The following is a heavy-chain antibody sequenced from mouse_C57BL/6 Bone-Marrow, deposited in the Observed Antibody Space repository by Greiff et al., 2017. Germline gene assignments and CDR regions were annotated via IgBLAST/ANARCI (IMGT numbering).Heavy chain of an antibody. V-gene: IGHV3-6*01. CDR3: ARDGGGTGRFAY. Sequence: ESGPGLVKPSQSLSLTCSVTGYSITSGYYWNWIRQFPGNKLEWMGYISYDGSNNYNPSLKNRISITRDTSKNQFFLKLNSVTTEDTATYYCARDGGGTGRFAYWGQGTLVTVSA. CDR1: GYSITSGYY. D-gene: IGHD1-1*02. CDR2: ISYDGSN. J-gene: IGHJ3*01.